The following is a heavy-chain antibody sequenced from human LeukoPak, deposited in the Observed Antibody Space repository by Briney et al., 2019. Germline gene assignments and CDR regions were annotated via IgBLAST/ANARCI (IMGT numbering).Heavy chain of an antibody. CDR2: IYPSGGGS. Sequence: ASVKVSCKASGYTFTSYFMHWVRQAPGQGLEWMGIIYPSGGGSSYAQKFQGRVTMTRDTSTSTVYMELSSLTSEDTAVYYCARAYSGYSIDFWGQGTLVTVSS. V-gene: IGHV1-46*01. CDR3: ARAYSGYSIDF. CDR1: GYTFTSYF. D-gene: IGHD3-22*01. J-gene: IGHJ4*02.